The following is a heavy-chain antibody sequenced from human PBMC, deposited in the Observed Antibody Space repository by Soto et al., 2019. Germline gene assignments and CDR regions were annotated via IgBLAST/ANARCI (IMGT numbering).Heavy chain of an antibody. Sequence: QPGGSLRLSCAASGFTFSSYGMHWVRQAPGKGLEWVAVISYDGSNKYYADSVKGRFTISRDNSKNTLYLQMNSLRAEDTAVYYCAKPLRDYYDSSGYRDAFDIWGQGTMVTVSS. D-gene: IGHD3-22*01. V-gene: IGHV3-30*18. J-gene: IGHJ3*02. CDR1: GFTFSSYG. CDR3: AKPLRDYYDSSGYRDAFDI. CDR2: ISYDGSNK.